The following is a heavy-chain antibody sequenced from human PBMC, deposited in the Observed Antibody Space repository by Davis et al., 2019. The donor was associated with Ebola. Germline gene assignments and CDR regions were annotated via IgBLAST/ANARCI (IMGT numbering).Heavy chain of an antibody. CDR2: IYTSGST. CDR3: ARGGGDIDVVRRLYYYYGMDV. Sequence: PSETLSLTCTVSGGSISSGSYYWSWIRQPAGKGLEWIGHIYTSGSTNYNPSLKSRVTISVDTSKNRFSLKLSSVTAADTAVYYCARGGGDIDVVRRLYYYYGMDVWGQGTTVTVSS. J-gene: IGHJ6*02. CDR1: GGSISSGSYY. D-gene: IGHD2-2*01. V-gene: IGHV4-61*09.